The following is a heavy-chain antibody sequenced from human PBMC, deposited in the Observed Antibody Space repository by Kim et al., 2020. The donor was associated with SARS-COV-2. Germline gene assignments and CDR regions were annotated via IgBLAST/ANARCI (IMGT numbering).Heavy chain of an antibody. CDR2: MEGDGAEK. CDR1: GFNFRRYW. Sequence: GGSLRLSCEASGFNFRRYWMNWVRQAPGKGLEWVANMEGDGAEKYYADSVEGRFTISRDNAKDSLFLQMDSLRVEATAVYYCVRAYYYDNTGYFHNYGMDVWGQGTTVTVSS. CDR3: VRAYYYDNTGYFHNYGMDV. D-gene: IGHD3-22*01. V-gene: IGHV3-7*03. J-gene: IGHJ6*02.